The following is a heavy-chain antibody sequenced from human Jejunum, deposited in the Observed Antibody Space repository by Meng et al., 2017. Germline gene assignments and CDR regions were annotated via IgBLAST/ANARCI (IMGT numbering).Heavy chain of an antibody. Sequence: GEALKISLAASGFTFSNYDMHWVPRSTGNGLEWVSAIGSGGDTYYPDSVKGRFTIARENAKHALYLQMNSLTAGDSAVYYCAREVLDYGAYMTWYFDLWGRGTLVTVSS. CDR3: AREVLDYGAYMTWYFDL. CDR2: IGSGGDT. V-gene: IGHV3-13*01. D-gene: IGHD4-17*01. CDR1: GFTFSNYD. J-gene: IGHJ2*01.